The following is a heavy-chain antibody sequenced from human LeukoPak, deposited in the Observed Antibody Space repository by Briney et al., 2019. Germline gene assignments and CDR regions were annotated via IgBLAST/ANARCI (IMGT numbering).Heavy chain of an antibody. CDR1: GYIFRRYW. D-gene: IGHD1-26*01. Sequence: GGSLRLSCAASGYIFRRYWVSWVRQAPGKGLEWVANINEDGSQKNYVDSVKGRFIISRDNAKNSLYLQMNSLRVEDTAVYYCARSGGSYGHWGQGTLVTVSS. CDR3: ARSGGSYGH. CDR2: INEDGSQK. J-gene: IGHJ4*02. V-gene: IGHV3-7*02.